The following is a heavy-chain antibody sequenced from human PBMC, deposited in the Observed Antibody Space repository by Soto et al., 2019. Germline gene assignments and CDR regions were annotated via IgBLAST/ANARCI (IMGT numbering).Heavy chain of an antibody. J-gene: IGHJ6*04. CDR1: GFTVSGRS. CDR3: ARGWFGPDV. Sequence: GGSLRLSCAASGFTVSGRSMHWVRQAPGKGLVWVSGIDNAGTDSTYADSVKGRFTSSRDNAKNMLYLQMNSLRVEDTAVYYCARGWFGPDVWGKGTTVTVSS. D-gene: IGHD3-10*01. V-gene: IGHV3-74*01. CDR2: IDNAGTDS.